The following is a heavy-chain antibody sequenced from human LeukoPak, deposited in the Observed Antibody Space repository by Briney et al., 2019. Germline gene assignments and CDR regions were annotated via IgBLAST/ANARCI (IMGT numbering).Heavy chain of an antibody. Sequence: PGGSLRLSCAASGFTFSSYAMSWVPQAPGKGLEWVSSINDSGDSTYYADSLKGRFTISRDNSKNTLYLLMNNLRAEDTAIFYCATAYCSSTSCPTWGQGTLVTVSS. J-gene: IGHJ5*02. CDR3: ATAYCSSTSCPT. CDR1: GFTFSSYA. V-gene: IGHV3-23*01. CDR2: INDSGDST. D-gene: IGHD2-2*01.